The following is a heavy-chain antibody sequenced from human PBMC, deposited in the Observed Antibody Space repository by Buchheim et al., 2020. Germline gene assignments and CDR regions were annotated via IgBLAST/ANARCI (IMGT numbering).Heavy chain of an antibody. CDR1: GFTFSTSW. CDR2: IKPDGSDE. V-gene: IGHV3-7*01. Sequence: EVQLVESGGGLVQPGGSLRLSCAASGFTFSTSWMGWVRQAPGKGLQWVANIKPDGSDEYYVDSVKGRFTISRDNAKNSLYLRVNSLRAEDTAVYYCASWSSSSLNYWGQGTL. CDR3: ASWSSSSLNY. D-gene: IGHD6-6*01. J-gene: IGHJ4*02.